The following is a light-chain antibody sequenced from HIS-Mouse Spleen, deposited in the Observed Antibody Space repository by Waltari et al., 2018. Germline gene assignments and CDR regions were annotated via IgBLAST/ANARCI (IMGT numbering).Light chain of an antibody. V-gene: IGLV2-14*01. Sequence: QSALTQPASVSGSPGQSITISCTGTSSDVGGYNYVSWYQQHPGKAPKLMIYESCNRPSGISNRFSRSKSGNTASLTISGLQAEDEADYYCSSYTSSSTRVFGGGTKLTVL. J-gene: IGLJ3*02. CDR2: ESC. CDR1: SSDVGGYNY. CDR3: SSYTSSSTRV.